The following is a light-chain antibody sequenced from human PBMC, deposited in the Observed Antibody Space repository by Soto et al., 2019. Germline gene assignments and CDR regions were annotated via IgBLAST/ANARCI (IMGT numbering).Light chain of an antibody. V-gene: IGLV4-69*01. J-gene: IGLJ3*02. Sequence: QLVLTQSPSASASLGASVKLTCTLSSGHNTYTIAWHQQQPEKGPRFLMKVTSDGTHIRGDGIPDRFSGSSSGAERYLTISSLQSDDEADYYCQTWASGIQVFGGGTKLTVL. CDR3: QTWASGIQV. CDR2: VTSDGTH. CDR1: SGHNTYT.